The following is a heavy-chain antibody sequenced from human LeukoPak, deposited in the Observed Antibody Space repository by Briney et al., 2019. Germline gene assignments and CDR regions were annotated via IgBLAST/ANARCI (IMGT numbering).Heavy chain of an antibody. Sequence: GGSLRLSCAVSGFTFSHYWMSWVRQAPGKGLEWVSGINWNGGSTGYADSVKGRFTISRDNAKNSLYLQMSSLRAEDTALYYCARVSGYNWNSGVDYWGQGTLVTVSS. V-gene: IGHV3-20*04. J-gene: IGHJ4*02. D-gene: IGHD1-7*01. CDR3: ARVSGYNWNSGVDY. CDR2: INWNGGST. CDR1: GFTFSHYW.